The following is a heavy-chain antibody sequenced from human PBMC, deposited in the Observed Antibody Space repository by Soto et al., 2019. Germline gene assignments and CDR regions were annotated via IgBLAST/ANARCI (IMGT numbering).Heavy chain of an antibody. V-gene: IGHV1-69*12. J-gene: IGHJ6*02. D-gene: IGHD6-6*01. CDR2: IIPIFGTA. CDR3: ARVFEYSSFHYGMDV. Sequence: QVQLVQSGAEVKKPGSSVKVSCKASGGTFSSYAISWVRQAPGQGLEWMGGIIPIFGTANYAQKFQGRVTIXXDXSXXTAYMELGSLRSEDTAVYYCARVFEYSSFHYGMDVWGQGTTVTVSS. CDR1: GGTFSSYA.